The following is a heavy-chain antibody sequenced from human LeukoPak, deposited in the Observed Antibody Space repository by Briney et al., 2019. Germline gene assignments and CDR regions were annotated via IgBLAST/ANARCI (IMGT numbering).Heavy chain of an antibody. CDR2: INHSGST. V-gene: IGHV4-34*01. J-gene: IGHJ4*02. CDR1: GGSFSGYY. Sequence: KSSETLSLTCAVYGGSFSGYYWSWIRQPPGKGLEWIGEINHSGSTNYNPSLKSRVTISVDTSKNQFSLKLSSVTAADTAVYYCARSSGYDFGRADFDYWGQGTLVTVSS. D-gene: IGHD5-12*01. CDR3: ARSSGYDFGRADFDY.